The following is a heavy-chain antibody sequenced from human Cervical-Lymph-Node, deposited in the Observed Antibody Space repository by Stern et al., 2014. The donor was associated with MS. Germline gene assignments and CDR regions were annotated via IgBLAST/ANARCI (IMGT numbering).Heavy chain of an antibody. Sequence: EVQLVQSGGGLVQPGGSLRLSCAASGFTFPTYDMHWVRQATGKGLEWVSAIGTAGETYYPGSVKGRFTISRESAKSSIYLQMNDLRVGDTAVYYCARESSTSSDYSYGMDVWGQGTTVTVS. CDR1: GFTFPTYD. CDR2: IGTAGET. J-gene: IGHJ6*02. V-gene: IGHV3-13*01. D-gene: IGHD6-13*01. CDR3: ARESSTSSDYSYGMDV.